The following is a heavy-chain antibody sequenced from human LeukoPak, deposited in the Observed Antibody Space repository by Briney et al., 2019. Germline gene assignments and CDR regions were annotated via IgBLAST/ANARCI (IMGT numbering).Heavy chain of an antibody. CDR2: ISGSGGST. CDR3: ARERREDYYGSGSYYNLSYFDS. Sequence: PGGSLRLSCAASGFTFSSYAKSWVRQAPGKGLEWVSSISGSGGSTYYADSVKGRFTISRDNAKNSLWLQMNSLRAEDTAVYYCARERREDYYGSGSYYNLSYFDSWGQGTLVTVSS. D-gene: IGHD3-10*01. CDR1: GFTFSSYA. J-gene: IGHJ4*02. V-gene: IGHV3-23*01.